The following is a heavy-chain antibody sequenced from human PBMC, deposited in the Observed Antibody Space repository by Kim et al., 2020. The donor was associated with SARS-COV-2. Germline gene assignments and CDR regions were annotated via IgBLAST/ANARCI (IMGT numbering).Heavy chain of an antibody. J-gene: IGHJ1*01. CDR1: GGSISSSSYY. CDR2: IYYSGST. V-gene: IGHV4-39*07. D-gene: IGHD6-19*01. CDR3: ARPPWNSGWSNHQVYFQH. Sequence: SETLSLTCTVSGGSISSSSYYWGWIRQPPGKGLEWIGSIYYSGSTYYNPSLKSRVTISVDTSKNQFSLKLSSVTAADTAVYYCARPPWNSGWSNHQVYFQHWGQGTLVTVSS.